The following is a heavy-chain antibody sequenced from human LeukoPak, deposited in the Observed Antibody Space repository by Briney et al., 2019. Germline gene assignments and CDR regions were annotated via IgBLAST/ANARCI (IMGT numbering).Heavy chain of an antibody. V-gene: IGHV3-23*01. J-gene: IGHJ4*02. Sequence: QPGGSLRLSCAASGLSFSSYAMNWVRQAPGKGLEWVSTISGSGNTTSYAASVQGRFTISRDNSKNTLYLQMNSLRTEDTAVYYCATSRVVVVVAAIPYYFDNWGQGTLVTVSS. CDR1: GLSFSSYA. CDR3: ATSRVVVVVAAIPYYFDN. CDR2: ISGSGNTT. D-gene: IGHD2-15*01.